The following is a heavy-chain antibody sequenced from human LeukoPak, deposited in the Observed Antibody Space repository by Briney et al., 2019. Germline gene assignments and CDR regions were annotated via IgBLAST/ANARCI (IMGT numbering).Heavy chain of an antibody. J-gene: IGHJ4*02. CDR3: ARSGTAAGRRDY. Sequence: SETLSLTCTVSGASISNYYWTWIRQPPGKGLEWIGYIYSSRSTNYNPSLRSRVTMSVDTSKNQFSLNLSSVTPADTAVYYCARSGTAAGRRDYWGQGTLVTVSP. V-gene: IGHV4-59*01. CDR2: IYSSRST. CDR1: GASISNYY. D-gene: IGHD6-13*01.